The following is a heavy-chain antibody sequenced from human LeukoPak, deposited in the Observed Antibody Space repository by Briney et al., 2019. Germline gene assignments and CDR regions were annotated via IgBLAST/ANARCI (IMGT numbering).Heavy chain of an antibody. V-gene: IGHV4-59*01. CDR2: IYYSGST. J-gene: IGHJ6*02. CDR1: GGSISSYY. CDR3: ARGSAVAGTVLGYYGMDV. Sequence: SETLSLICTVSGGSISSYYWSWIRQPPGKGLEEIGYIYYSGSTNHNPSPKSRVTISVDTSKNQFSLQLSSVTAADTAVYYCARGSAVAGTVLGYYGMDVWGQGTTVTVSS. D-gene: IGHD6-19*01.